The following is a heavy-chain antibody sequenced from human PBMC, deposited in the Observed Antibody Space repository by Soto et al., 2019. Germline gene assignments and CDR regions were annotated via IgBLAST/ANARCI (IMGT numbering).Heavy chain of an antibody. D-gene: IGHD4-17*01. CDR1: GYTFTRYG. CDR2: ISAYNGNT. J-gene: IGHJ4*02. Sequence: KVSFKGSGYTFTRYGINWARQAPGQGLEWMGWISAYNGNTNYAQKLQGRVTMTTDTSTSTAYMELRSLRSDDTAVYYCARDYGDYYFDYWGQGTLVTVSS. V-gene: IGHV1-18*01. CDR3: ARDYGDYYFDY.